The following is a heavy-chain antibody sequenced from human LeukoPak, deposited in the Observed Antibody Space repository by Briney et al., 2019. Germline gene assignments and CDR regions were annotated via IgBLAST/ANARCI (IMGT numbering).Heavy chain of an antibody. CDR1: GGSLSFYY. Sequence: SETLSLTCGVYGGSLSFYYWSWIRQSPGKGLEWIAEISQNGDSNYNPSLKSRVTISLDTSKNQLSLKLNSVTAADTALYFCARQYVDYVVERRHFDLWGRGTLVTVSS. J-gene: IGHJ2*01. CDR3: ARQYVDYVVERRHFDL. CDR2: ISQNGDS. V-gene: IGHV4-34*01. D-gene: IGHD4-17*01.